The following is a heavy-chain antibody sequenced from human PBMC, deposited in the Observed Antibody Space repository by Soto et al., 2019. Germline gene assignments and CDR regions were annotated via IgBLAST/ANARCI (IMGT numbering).Heavy chain of an antibody. V-gene: IGHV3-23*01. CDR2: ISGSGSNT. Sequence: EVQLLESGGGLLQPGGSLRLSCAVSGFTFSSYAMSWVRQAPGKGLEWVSAISGSGSNTYYADSMKGRFTISRDNSKNTLDLQMNSLRGEDTAVYYCAKGGKESATVTPDGMDVWGQGTTVTVSS. D-gene: IGHD4-17*01. J-gene: IGHJ6*02. CDR1: GFTFSSYA. CDR3: AKGGKESATVTPDGMDV.